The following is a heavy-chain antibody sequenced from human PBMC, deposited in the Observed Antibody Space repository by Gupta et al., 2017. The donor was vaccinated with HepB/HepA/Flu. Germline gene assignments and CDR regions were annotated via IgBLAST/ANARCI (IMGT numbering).Heavy chain of an antibody. CDR2: ISYDGSNK. D-gene: IGHD5-18*01. CDR3: AGEWIQLWLRPLYYYGMDV. V-gene: IGHV3-30-3*01. Sequence: QVQLVESGGGVVQPGGSLRLPCAASGFTFSSYAMHRVRQAPGKGLEWVAVISYDGSNKYYADSVKGRFTISRDNSKNTLYLQMNSLRAEDTAVYYCAGEWIQLWLRPLYYYGMDVWGQGTTVTVSS. CDR1: GFTFSSYA. J-gene: IGHJ6*02.